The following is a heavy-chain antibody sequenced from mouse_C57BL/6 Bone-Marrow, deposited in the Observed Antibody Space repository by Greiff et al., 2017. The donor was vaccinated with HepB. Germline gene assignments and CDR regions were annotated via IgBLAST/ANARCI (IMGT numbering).Heavy chain of an antibody. CDR1: GYTFTSYW. CDR3: AREGYDGYYWYFDV. V-gene: IGHV1-72*01. CDR2: IDPNSGGT. Sequence: QVQLKQPGAELVKPGASVKLSCKASGYTFTSYWMHWVKQRPGRGLEWIGRIDPNSGGTKYNEKFKSKATLTVDKPSSTAYMKLSSLTSEDSAVYYCAREGYDGYYWYFDVWGTGTTVTVSS. D-gene: IGHD2-3*01. J-gene: IGHJ1*03.